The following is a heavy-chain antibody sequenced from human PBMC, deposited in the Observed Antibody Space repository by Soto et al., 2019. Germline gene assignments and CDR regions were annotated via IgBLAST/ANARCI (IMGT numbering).Heavy chain of an antibody. CDR3: ARGKLWFGESANYFDY. J-gene: IGHJ4*02. D-gene: IGHD3-10*01. CDR1: GYTFTSYD. V-gene: IGHV1-8*01. Sequence: ASVKVSCKASGYTFTSYDINWVRQATGQGLEWMGWMNPNSGNTGYAQKFQGRVTMTRNTSISTAYMELSSLRSEDTAVYYCARGKLWFGESANYFDYWGQGTLVTVSS. CDR2: MNPNSGNT.